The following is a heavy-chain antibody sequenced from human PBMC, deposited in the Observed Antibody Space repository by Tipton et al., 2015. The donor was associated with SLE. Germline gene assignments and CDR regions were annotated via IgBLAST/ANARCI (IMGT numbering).Heavy chain of an antibody. V-gene: IGHV4-34*01. CDR3: ARDVPSLLTGARWDAFDI. CDR1: GGSFSGYY. D-gene: IGHD7-27*01. CDR2: INHSGST. J-gene: IGHJ3*02. Sequence: TLSLTCAVYGGSFSGYYWSWIRQPPGKGLEWIGEINHSGSTNYNPSLKSRVTISVDTSKNQFSLKLSSVTAADTAVYYCARDVPSLLTGARWDAFDIWGQGTLVTVSS.